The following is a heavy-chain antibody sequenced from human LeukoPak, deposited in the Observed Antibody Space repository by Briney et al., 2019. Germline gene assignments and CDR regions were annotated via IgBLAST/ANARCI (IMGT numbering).Heavy chain of an antibody. J-gene: IGHJ4*02. CDR1: GYTFTGYY. CDR3: VRDLRIAAAGIYFDY. D-gene: IGHD6-13*01. Sequence: ASVKVSCKASGYTFTGYYMHWVRQAPGQGLEWMGWINPNSGGTNYAQKFQGRVTMTRDTSISTAYMELSRLRSDDTAVYYCVRDLRIAAAGIYFDYWGQGTLVTVSS. V-gene: IGHV1-2*02. CDR2: INPNSGGT.